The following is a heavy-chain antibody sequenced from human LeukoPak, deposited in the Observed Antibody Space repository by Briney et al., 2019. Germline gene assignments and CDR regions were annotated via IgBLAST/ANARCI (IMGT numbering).Heavy chain of an antibody. CDR3: ARVEVVVPAAHSVPNYYYYYMDV. CDR1: GGTFSSYA. J-gene: IGHJ6*03. V-gene: IGHV1-69*13. Sequence: GASVKVSCKASGGTFSSYAISWVRQAPGQGLEWMGGIIPIFGTANYAQKFQGRVTITADESTSTAYMELSSLRSEDTAVYYCARVEVVVPAAHSVPNYYYYYMDVWGKGTTVTVSS. CDR2: IIPIFGTA. D-gene: IGHD2-2*01.